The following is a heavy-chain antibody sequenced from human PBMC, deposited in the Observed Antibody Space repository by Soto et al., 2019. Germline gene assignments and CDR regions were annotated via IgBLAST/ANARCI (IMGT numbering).Heavy chain of an antibody. CDR2: ISGSGANT. D-gene: IGHD3-10*01. V-gene: IGHV3-23*01. CDR3: AKAAAYHGSASYFPFDD. Sequence: EVQLLESGGGLVQPGGSLRLSCAASGFSFSSYAMSWVRPAPGKGLEWVSSISGSGANTYYVDAVKGRLTVSRDNSKNTLYLQMSSLRGEDTAVYKCAKAAAYHGSASYFPFDDWGLGTRVTVSS. CDR1: GFSFSSYA. J-gene: IGHJ4*02.